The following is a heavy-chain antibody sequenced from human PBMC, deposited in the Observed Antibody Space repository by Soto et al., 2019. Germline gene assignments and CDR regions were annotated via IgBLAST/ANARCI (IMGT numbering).Heavy chain of an antibody. V-gene: IGHV2-70*01. CDR3: PRSQRDGMDV. Sequence: SGPTLVNPTQTLTLTCTFSGFSLSTSGMCVSWIRQPPGKALEWLALIDWDDDKYYSTSLKTRLTISKDTSKNQVALTMTNMDPVDTDTYYCPRSQRDGMDVWGQGTTVTVSS. CDR1: GFSLSTSGMC. CDR2: IDWDDDK. J-gene: IGHJ6*02.